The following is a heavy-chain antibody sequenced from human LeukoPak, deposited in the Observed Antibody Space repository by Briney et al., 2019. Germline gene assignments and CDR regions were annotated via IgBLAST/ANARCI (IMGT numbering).Heavy chain of an antibody. CDR3: ARDRPRHAFWGGYSSIPLYYYYYGMDV. D-gene: IGHD3-3*01. Sequence: ASVKVSCKASGYSFSSYGMSWVRQASGQGLEWMGWISAYSGDTKYAEKFQGRVTVTTETSTRTAYMELTSLTSDDTAVYYCARDRPRHAFWGGYSSIPLYYYYYGMDVWGQGTAVTVSS. V-gene: IGHV1-18*01. CDR1: GYSFSSYG. CDR2: ISAYSGDT. J-gene: IGHJ6*02.